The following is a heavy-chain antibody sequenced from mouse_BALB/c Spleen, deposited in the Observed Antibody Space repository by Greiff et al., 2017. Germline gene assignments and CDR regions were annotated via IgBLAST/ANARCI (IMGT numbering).Heavy chain of an antibody. J-gene: IGHJ2*01. Sequence: EVQLQQSGAELVRPGALVKLSCKASGFNIKDYYMHWVKQRPEQGLEWIGWIDPENGNTIYDPKFQGKASITADTSSNTAYLQLSSLTSEDTAVYYCARGYGYDGEYYFDYWGQGTTLTVSS. CDR1: GFNIKDYY. V-gene: IGHV14-1*02. D-gene: IGHD2-2*01. CDR3: ARGYGYDGEYYFDY. CDR2: IDPENGNT.